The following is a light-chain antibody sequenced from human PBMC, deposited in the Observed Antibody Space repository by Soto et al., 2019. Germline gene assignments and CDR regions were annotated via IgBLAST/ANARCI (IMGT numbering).Light chain of an antibody. CDR1: SSDVGSYNL. CDR2: EGS. CDR3: CSYAGSSTFV. V-gene: IGLV2-23*01. J-gene: IGLJ1*01. Sequence: QSALTQPASVSGSPGQSITISCTGTSSDVGSYNLVSWYQQHPGKAPKLMIYEGSKRPSGVSHRFSGSKSGNTASLTISGLQAEDEADNYCCSYAGSSTFVFGTGTKLTVL.